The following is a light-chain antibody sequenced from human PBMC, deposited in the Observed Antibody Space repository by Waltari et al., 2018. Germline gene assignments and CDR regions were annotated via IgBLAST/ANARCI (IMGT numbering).Light chain of an antibody. V-gene: IGLV1-44*01. CDR1: SSNIGSNP. CDR2: INT. CDR3: AAWDDSRGYV. J-gene: IGLJ1*01. Sequence: QSVLTQPPSASGTPGQRVTISCSRSSSNIGSNPVSWYQQLPDTAPKLLIYINTQRPSGVPDRFSGSKSGTSASLAISGLQSEDEADYYCAAWDDSRGYVFGTGTKVTVL.